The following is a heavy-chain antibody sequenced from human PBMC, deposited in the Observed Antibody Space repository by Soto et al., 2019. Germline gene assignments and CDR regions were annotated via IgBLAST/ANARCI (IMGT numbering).Heavy chain of an antibody. CDR1: GFTFSNAW. Sequence: PGGSLRLSCAASGFTFSNAWMSWVRQAPGKGLEWVGRIKSKTDGGTTDYAAPVKGRFTISRDDSKNTLYLQMNSLKTEDTAVYYCTTRRDLGYCTNGVCYGAFDYWGQGTLVTVSS. V-gene: IGHV3-15*01. CDR3: TTRRDLGYCTNGVCYGAFDY. CDR2: IKSKTDGGTT. J-gene: IGHJ4*02. D-gene: IGHD2-8*01.